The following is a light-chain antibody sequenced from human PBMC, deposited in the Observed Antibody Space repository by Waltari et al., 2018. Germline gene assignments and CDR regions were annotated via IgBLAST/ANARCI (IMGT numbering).Light chain of an antibody. CDR3: QQYYRSRT. CDR2: WAS. J-gene: IGKJ1*01. CDR1: QSVFYRSDNKNY. V-gene: IGKV4-1*01. Sequence: DIVMTQSPDSLAVSLCERATIDCKSSQSVFYRSDNKNYLAWYQHKPGQPPQLLFYWASTRKSGVPNLFSTSGAGTDFTLTINNLQAEDVAVYYCQQYYRSRTFGQGTKVEIK.